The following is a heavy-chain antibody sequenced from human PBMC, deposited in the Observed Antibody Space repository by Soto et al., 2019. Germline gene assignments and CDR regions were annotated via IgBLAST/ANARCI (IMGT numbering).Heavy chain of an antibody. J-gene: IGHJ4*02. CDR1: GATFSSYA. V-gene: IGHV1-69*14. Sequence: QVQLVQSGAEVRQPASSVKVSCKTSGATFSSYAITWVRQAPGHGLEWMGGIVPTVDTSTYAQKFQGRVTITAEKLTNTVYMVLSSLRSDDTAVYYWLRVIRIPAYPDNWGQGTLVTVSP. CDR2: IVPTVDTS. CDR3: LRVIRIPAYPDN. D-gene: IGHD4-17*01.